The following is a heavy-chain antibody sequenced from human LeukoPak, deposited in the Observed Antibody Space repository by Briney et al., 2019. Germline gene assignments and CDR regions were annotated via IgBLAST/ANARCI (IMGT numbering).Heavy chain of an antibody. Sequence: ASAKVSCKASGYTFTSYDINWVRQATGQGPEWMGWMNPNSGNTGYAQKFQGRVTMTRNTSISTAYMELSSLRSEDTAVYYCARGGYCSSTSCYYYYYYYYMDVWGKGTTVTVSS. CDR1: GYTFTSYD. J-gene: IGHJ6*03. CDR3: ARGGYCSSTSCYYYYYYYYMDV. CDR2: MNPNSGNT. D-gene: IGHD2-2*01. V-gene: IGHV1-8*01.